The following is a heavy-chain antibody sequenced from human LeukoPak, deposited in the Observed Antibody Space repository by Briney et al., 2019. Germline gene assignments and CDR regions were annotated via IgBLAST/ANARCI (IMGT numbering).Heavy chain of an antibody. CDR2: IYTSGST. V-gene: IGHV4-61*02. CDR3: ARSQGRRDGRDYFDY. J-gene: IGHJ4*02. CDR1: GGSISSGSYY. Sequence: SETLSLTCTVSGGSISSGSYYWSWIRQPAGKGLEWIGRIYTSGSTNYNPSLKSRVTISVDTPKNQFSLKLSSVTAADTAVYYCARSQGRRDGRDYFDYWGQGTLVTVSS. D-gene: IGHD5-24*01.